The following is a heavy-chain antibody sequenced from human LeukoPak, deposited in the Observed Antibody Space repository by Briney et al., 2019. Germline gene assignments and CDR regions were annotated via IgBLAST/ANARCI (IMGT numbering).Heavy chain of an antibody. J-gene: IGHJ4*02. Sequence: SETLSLTCTVSGGSISSYYWSWIRQPPGKGLEWIGYIYYSGSTNYDPSLKSRVTISVDTSKNQFSLKLSSVTAADTAVYYCARDSGYPRWGFDYWGQGTLVTVSS. CDR2: IYYSGST. D-gene: IGHD5-12*01. CDR3: ARDSGYPRWGFDY. V-gene: IGHV4-59*01. CDR1: GGSISSYY.